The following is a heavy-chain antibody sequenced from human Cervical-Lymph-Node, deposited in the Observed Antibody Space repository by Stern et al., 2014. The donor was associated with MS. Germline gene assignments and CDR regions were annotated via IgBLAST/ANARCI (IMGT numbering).Heavy chain of an antibody. J-gene: IGHJ4*02. CDR1: GFSFSAFG. CDR2: IGHDGSNE. CDR3: ATNGGH. Sequence: QLVQSGGGVAQPGTSLRLSCTASGFSFSAFGMQWVRQAPGKGLEWVAVIGHDGSNEHYADPLKGRFTISRDNSKNTLHLQMTSLRLEDTAVYYCATNGGHWGPGTTVTVSS. V-gene: IGHV3-30*19. D-gene: IGHD2-8*01.